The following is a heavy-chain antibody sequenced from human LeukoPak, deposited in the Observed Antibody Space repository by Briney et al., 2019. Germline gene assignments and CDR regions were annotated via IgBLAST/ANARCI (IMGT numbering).Heavy chain of an antibody. V-gene: IGHV1-2*02. D-gene: IGHD3-16*02. CDR2: INPNSGGT. CDR3: ARGEINYDYVWGSYRSNWFDP. Sequence: ASVKVSCKASGYAFTGYYMHWVRQAPGQGLEWMGWINPNSGGTNYAQKFQGRVTMTRDTSISTAYMELSRLRSDDTAVYYCARGEINYDYVWGSYRSNWFDPWGQGTLVTVSS. J-gene: IGHJ5*02. CDR1: GYAFTGYY.